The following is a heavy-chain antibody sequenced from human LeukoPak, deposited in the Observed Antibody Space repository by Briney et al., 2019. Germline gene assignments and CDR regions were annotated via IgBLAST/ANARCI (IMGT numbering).Heavy chain of an antibody. V-gene: IGHV3-30*18. CDR1: GFTFSTYG. CDR2: ISYDGSNK. CDR3: AKNQDGFWSSYTPMDV. Sequence: GGSLRLSCAASGFTFSTYGMHWVRQAPGKGLEWVAVISYDGSNKDYADSVKGRFTISRDNSKNTLYLQMNSLRVEDTAVHYCAKNQDGFWSSYTPMDVWGQGTTVTVSS. D-gene: IGHD3-3*01. J-gene: IGHJ6*02.